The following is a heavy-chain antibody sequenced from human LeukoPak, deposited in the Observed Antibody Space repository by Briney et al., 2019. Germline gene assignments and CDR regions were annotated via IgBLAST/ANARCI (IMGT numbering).Heavy chain of an antibody. CDR1: GGSFSGYY. CDR2: INHSGST. J-gene: IGHJ5*02. V-gene: IGHV4-34*01. Sequence: SETLSLTCAVYGGSFSGYYWSWIRQPPGKGLEWIGEINHSGSTNYNPSLKSRVTISVDTSKNQFSLKLSSVTAADTAVYYCASRGYCSSTSCYYTQGWFDPWGQGTLVTVSS. D-gene: IGHD2-2*01. CDR3: ASRGYCSSTSCYYTQGWFDP.